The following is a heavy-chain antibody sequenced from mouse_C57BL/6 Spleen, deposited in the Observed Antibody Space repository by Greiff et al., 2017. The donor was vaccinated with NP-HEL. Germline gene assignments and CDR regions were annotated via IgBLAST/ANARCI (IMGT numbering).Heavy chain of an antibody. J-gene: IGHJ2*01. Sequence: QVQLQQSGPELVKPGASVKISCKASGYAFSSSWMNWVKQRPGKGLEWIGRIYPGDGDTNYNGKFKGKATLTADKSSSTAYMQLSSLTSEDSAVYFWARGGGEVYYFDYWGQGTTLTVSS. CDR2: IYPGDGDT. CDR3: ARGGGEVYYFDY. V-gene: IGHV1-82*01. CDR1: GYAFSSSW.